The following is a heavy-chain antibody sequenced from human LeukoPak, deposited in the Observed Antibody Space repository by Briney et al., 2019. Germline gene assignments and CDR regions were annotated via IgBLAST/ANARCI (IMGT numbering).Heavy chain of an antibody. V-gene: IGHV3-74*01. CDR3: ARVWELTGFDYYFDY. Sequence: GGSLRLSCAASGVTFSSYWMHWVRQAPGKGLVWVSRIKSDGSSTSYAVSVKGRFTISRDNAKNTLYLQMNSLRAEDTAVYYCARVWELTGFDYYFDYWGQGTLVTVSS. CDR2: IKSDGSST. CDR1: GVTFSSYW. D-gene: IGHD1-26*01. J-gene: IGHJ4*02.